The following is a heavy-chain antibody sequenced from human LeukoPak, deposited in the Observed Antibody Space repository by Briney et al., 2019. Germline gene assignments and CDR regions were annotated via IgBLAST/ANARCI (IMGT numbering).Heavy chain of an antibody. V-gene: IGHV4-59*01. Sequence: SETLSLTCTVSGGSISSYYWSWIRQPPGKGLEWIGYVYYSGSTNYNPSLKSRVTISVDTSKNQFSLKLSSVTAADTAVYYCARSKYHLLYWGQGTLVTVSS. CDR2: VYYSGST. D-gene: IGHD2-2*01. CDR1: GGSISSYY. CDR3: ARSKYHLLY. J-gene: IGHJ4*02.